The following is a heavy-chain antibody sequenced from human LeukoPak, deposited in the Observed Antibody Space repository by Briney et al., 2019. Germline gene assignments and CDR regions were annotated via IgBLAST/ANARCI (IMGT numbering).Heavy chain of an antibody. CDR1: GYTFTSYG. CDR3: ARYSAPRLPAATDS. D-gene: IGHD2-2*01. CDR2: ISAYNGNT. V-gene: IGHV1-18*01. J-gene: IGHJ4*02. Sequence: ASVKVSCKASGYTFTSYGISWVRQAPGQGLEWMGWISAYNGNTNYAQKLQGRVTMTTDTSTSTAYMELTSLRSDDPDVYYCARYSAPRLPAATDSSGQGTLFTVSS.